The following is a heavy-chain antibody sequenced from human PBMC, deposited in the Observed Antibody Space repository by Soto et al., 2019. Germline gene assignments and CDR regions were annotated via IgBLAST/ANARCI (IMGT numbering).Heavy chain of an antibody. CDR3: ARVLGTGGLWFDP. V-gene: IGHV4-59*12. CDR2: IYYSGTT. J-gene: IGHJ5*02. Sequence: SETLSLTCTVSGGSISSYYWSWIRQPPGKGLEWIGYIYYSGTTNYNPSLKSRVTISVDTSKNQFSLKLSSVTAADTAVYYCARVLGTGGLWFDPWGQGTLVTVSS. D-gene: IGHD3-16*01. CDR1: GGSISSYY.